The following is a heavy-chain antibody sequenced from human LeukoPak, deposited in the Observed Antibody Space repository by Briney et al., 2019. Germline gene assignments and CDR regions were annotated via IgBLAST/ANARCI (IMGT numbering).Heavy chain of an antibody. Sequence: SETLSLTCTVSGVSMTTYYWSWIRQPPGKGLEWIAYSHNSGETKYNPSLKSRIAISVDTSKNEFSLKLTSVTAADTAVYYCARQPGSTAAFDIWGQGTTVTVSA. CDR1: GVSMTTYY. J-gene: IGHJ3*02. D-gene: IGHD5-18*01. CDR2: SHNSGET. V-gene: IGHV4-59*08. CDR3: ARQPGSTAAFDI.